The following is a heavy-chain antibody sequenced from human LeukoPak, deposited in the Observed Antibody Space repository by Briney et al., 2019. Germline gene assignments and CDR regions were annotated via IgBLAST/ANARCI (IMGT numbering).Heavy chain of an antibody. CDR1: GFTFSSYS. V-gene: IGHV3-21*04. Sequence: GGSLRLSCAASGFTFSSYSMNWVRQAPGKGLEWVSSISSSSSYIYYADSVKGRFTISKDDAKNSLYLQMNSLRAEDTAVYYCARDPGDAFDIWGQGTTVTVSS. CDR3: ARDPGDAFDI. J-gene: IGHJ3*02. CDR2: ISSSSSYI.